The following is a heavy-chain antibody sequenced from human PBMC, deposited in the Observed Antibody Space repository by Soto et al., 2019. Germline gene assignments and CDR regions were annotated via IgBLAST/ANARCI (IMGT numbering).Heavy chain of an antibody. D-gene: IGHD5-18*01. J-gene: IGHJ4*02. Sequence: QVQLVESGGGVVQPGRSLRLSCAASGFTFSSYAMHWVRQAPGKGLEWVAVISYDGSNKYYADSVKGRFTISRDNSKNTLYLQMNSLRAEDTAVYYCARGGEKRGYSYDNYFDYWGQGTLVTVSS. CDR2: ISYDGSNK. CDR3: ARGGEKRGYSYDNYFDY. CDR1: GFTFSSYA. V-gene: IGHV3-30-3*01.